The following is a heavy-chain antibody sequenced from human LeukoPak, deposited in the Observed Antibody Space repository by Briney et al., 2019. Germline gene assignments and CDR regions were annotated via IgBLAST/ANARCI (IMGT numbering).Heavy chain of an antibody. CDR1: GGSLSSYF. J-gene: IGHJ4*02. Sequence: SETLSLTCTVSGGSLSSYFWSWIRLSPGKGLEWIGYIYSSGSTNYNPSLRSRVTISVDTSKRQFSLKVNSVTAADTAVYYCARRYRGFFDYWGQGILVTVSS. D-gene: IGHD3-16*02. CDR2: IYSSGST. CDR3: ARRYRGFFDY. V-gene: IGHV4-59*01.